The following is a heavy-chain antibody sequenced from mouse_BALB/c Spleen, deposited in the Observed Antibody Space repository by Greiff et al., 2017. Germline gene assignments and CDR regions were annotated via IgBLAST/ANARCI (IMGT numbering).Heavy chain of an antibody. CDR2: IYPGDGDT. Sequence: QVQLKESGAELVRPGSSVKISCKASGYAFSSYWMNWVKQRPGQGLEWIGQIYPGDGDTNYNGKFKGKATLTADKSSSTAYMQRSSLTSEDSAVYLCARSGRGYYAMDYWGQGTSVTVSS. V-gene: IGHV1-80*01. CDR1: GYAFSSYW. J-gene: IGHJ4*01. CDR3: ARSGRGYYAMDY.